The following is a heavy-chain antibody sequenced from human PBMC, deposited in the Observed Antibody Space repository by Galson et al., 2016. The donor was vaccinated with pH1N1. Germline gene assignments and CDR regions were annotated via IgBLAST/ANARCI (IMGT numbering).Heavy chain of an antibody. V-gene: IGHV3-74*03. D-gene: IGHD1-26*01. CDR3: AREPYYPYYLDY. CDR2: INTDGSRT. J-gene: IGHJ4*02. Sequence: GSLRLSCAASGFTFSNYWVNWVRQVPGKGLVWVSRINTDGSRTTYADSVKGRFIISRDNAKNTLYLQVNSLRAEDTAVYYCAREPYYPYYLDYWGQGTLVTVSS. CDR1: GFTFSNYW.